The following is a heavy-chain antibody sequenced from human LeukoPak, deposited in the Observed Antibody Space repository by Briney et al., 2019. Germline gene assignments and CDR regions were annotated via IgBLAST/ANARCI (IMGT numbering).Heavy chain of an antibody. Sequence: SETLSLTCAVYGGSFSGYYWSWIRQPPGKGLEWIGEINHSGSTNYNPSLKSRVTISVDTSKNQFSLKLSSVTAADTAVYYCARVYYYDSSGYCFDYWGQGTLVTVSS. V-gene: IGHV4-34*01. CDR3: ARVYYYDSSGYCFDY. D-gene: IGHD3-22*01. CDR1: GGSFSGYY. J-gene: IGHJ4*02. CDR2: INHSGST.